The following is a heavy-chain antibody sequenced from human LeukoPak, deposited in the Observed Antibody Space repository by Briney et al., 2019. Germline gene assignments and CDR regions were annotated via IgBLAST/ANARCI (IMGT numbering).Heavy chain of an antibody. Sequence: PGGSLRLSCAVSGFTFSSYAMSWVRQAPGKGLEWVSAISGSGGSTYYADSVKGRFTISRDNSKNTLYLQMNSLRAEDTAVYYCANSVVPAAHNWFAPWARETLVTVSS. CDR3: ANSVVPAAHNWFAP. J-gene: IGHJ5*02. V-gene: IGHV3-23*01. CDR1: GFTFSSYA. D-gene: IGHD2-2*01. CDR2: ISGSGGST.